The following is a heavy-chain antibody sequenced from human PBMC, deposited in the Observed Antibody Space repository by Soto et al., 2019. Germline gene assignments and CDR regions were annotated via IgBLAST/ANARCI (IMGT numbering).Heavy chain of an antibody. D-gene: IGHD6-13*01. CDR1: GFTFSSYA. CDR2: ISYDGSNK. J-gene: IGHJ4*02. CDR3: ARGSRQQLVRGFDY. Sequence: GGSLRLSCAASGFTFSSYAMHWVRQAPGKGLEWVAVISYDGSNKYYADSVKGRFTISRDNSKNTLYLQMNSLRAEDTAVYYCARGSRQQLVRGFDYWGQRTLVTVSS. V-gene: IGHV3-30-3*01.